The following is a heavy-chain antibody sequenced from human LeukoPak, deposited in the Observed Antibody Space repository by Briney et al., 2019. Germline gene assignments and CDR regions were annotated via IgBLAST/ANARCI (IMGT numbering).Heavy chain of an antibody. CDR3: ARAPSPLAVAGTDY. CDR2: ISSSSSYI. J-gene: IGHJ4*02. D-gene: IGHD6-19*01. V-gene: IGHV3-21*01. CDR1: GGSFSGYY. Sequence: ETLSLTCAVYGGSFSGYYWSWVRQAPGKGLEWVSSISSSSSYIYYVDSVKGRFTISRDNAKNSLYLQMNSLRAEDTAVYYCARAPSPLAVAGTDYWGQGTLVTVSS.